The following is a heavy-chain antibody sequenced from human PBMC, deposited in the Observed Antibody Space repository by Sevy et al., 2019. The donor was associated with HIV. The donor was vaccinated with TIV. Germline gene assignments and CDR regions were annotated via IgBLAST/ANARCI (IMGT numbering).Heavy chain of an antibody. CDR3: ARDGRDYYGSGSY. J-gene: IGHJ4*02. Sequence: GGSLRLSCTASGFTFNTHAMTWVRQAPGKGLEWVSVISGPGLSTHYADSVKGRFTISRDNAKNSLYLQMNSLRAEDTAVYYCARDGRDYYGSGSYWGQGTLVTVSS. CDR1: GFTFNTHA. CDR2: ISGPGLST. V-gene: IGHV3-23*01. D-gene: IGHD3-10*01.